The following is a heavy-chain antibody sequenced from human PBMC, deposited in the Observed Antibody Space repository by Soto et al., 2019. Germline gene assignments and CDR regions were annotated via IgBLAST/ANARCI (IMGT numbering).Heavy chain of an antibody. Sequence: ASVKVSCKASGYSFTGNSTHWVRQAPGQGLEWMGWINPNNGGINYAQKFQGRVTMTRDTSTSTAYMELRSLRSDDTAVYYCAREGMTLTRRWFDPWGQGTLVTVSS. V-gene: IGHV1-2*02. CDR3: AREGMTLTRRWFDP. J-gene: IGHJ5*02. D-gene: IGHD4-4*01. CDR1: GYSFTGNS. CDR2: INPNNGGI.